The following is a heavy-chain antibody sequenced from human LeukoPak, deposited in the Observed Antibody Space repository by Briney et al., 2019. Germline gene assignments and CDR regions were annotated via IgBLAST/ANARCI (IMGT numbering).Heavy chain of an antibody. V-gene: IGHV1-2*06. Sequence: ASVKVSCKASGYTFTGYYMHWVRQAPGQGLEWMGRINPNSGGTNYAQKFHGRVTMTTDTSISTDYMQLSRLRSDDTAVYYCARGTYYYDSSGYFDYWGQGTLVTVSS. CDR1: GYTFTGYY. D-gene: IGHD3-22*01. CDR3: ARGTYYYDSSGYFDY. CDR2: INPNSGGT. J-gene: IGHJ4*02.